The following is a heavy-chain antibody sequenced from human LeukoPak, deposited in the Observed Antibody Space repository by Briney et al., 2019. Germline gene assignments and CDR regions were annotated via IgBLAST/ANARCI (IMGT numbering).Heavy chain of an antibody. CDR2: IRYDGSKK. J-gene: IGHJ5*01. D-gene: IGHD3-10*01. CDR3: ARARRSGGITLIRGVKDRGWFDS. V-gene: IGHV3-30*02. CDR1: GFTFTSYG. Sequence: PGGSLRLSCAASGFTFTSYGIHWVRQAPGKGLEWVAFIRYDGSKKYYADSVKGRFTISRDNSKNTLYLQMNSLRAEDTAVHYCARARRSGGITLIRGVKDRGWFDSWGQGTLVTVSS.